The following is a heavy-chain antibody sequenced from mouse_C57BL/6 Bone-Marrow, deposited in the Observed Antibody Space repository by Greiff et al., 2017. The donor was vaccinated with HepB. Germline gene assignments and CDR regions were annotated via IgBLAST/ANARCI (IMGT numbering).Heavy chain of an antibody. CDR3: ASGAHYYFDY. J-gene: IGHJ2*01. D-gene: IGHD1-3*01. V-gene: IGHV1-52*01. CDR2: IDPSDSET. Sequence: LQPGAELVRPGSSVKLSCKASGYTFTSYWMHWVKQRPIQGLEWIGNIDPSDSETHYNQKFKDKATLTVDKSSSTAYMQLSSLTSEDSAVYYCASGAHYYFDYWGQGTTLTVSS. CDR1: GYTFTSYW.